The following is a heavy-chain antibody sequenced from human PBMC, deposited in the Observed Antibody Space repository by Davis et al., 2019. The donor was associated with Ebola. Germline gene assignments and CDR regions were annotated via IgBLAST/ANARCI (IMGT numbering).Heavy chain of an antibody. V-gene: IGHV4-34*01. D-gene: IGHD2-2*01. J-gene: IGHJ5*02. Sequence: MPSETLSLTCAVYGGSFSGYYWTWIRQPPGKGLEWIGEIHHSGSTNYNPSLKSRVTISEDTSKNQFSLRLTSATAADTAVYYCARKPARWENWFDPWGQGTLVTVSS. CDR2: IHHSGST. CDR3: ARKPARWENWFDP. CDR1: GGSFSGYY.